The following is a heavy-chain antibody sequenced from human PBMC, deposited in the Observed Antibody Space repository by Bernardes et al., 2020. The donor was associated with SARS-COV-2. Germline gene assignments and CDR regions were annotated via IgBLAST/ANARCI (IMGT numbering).Heavy chain of an antibody. CDR3: TRGSVVPAATYSDY. D-gene: IGHD2-2*01. V-gene: IGHV3-49*03. J-gene: IGHJ4*02. CDR2: IRSKAYGGTT. CDR1: GFTFGDYA. Sequence: SLRLSCTASGFTFGDYAMSWFRQAPGKGLEWVGFIRSKAYGGTTEYAASVKGRFTISRDDSKSIAYLQMNSLKTEDTAVYYCTRGSVVPAATYSDYWGQGPLVTVSS.